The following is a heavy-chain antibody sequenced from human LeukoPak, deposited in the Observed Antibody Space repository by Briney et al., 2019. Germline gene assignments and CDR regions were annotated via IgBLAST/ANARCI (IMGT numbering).Heavy chain of an antibody. CDR1: GGSISSYY. Sequence: SETLSLTCTVSGGSISSYYWSWIRQPPGKGLEWIGYIYYSGSTNYNPSLKSRVTISVDTSKNQFSLKLSSVTAADTAVYYCARARPRDFPFDIWGQGTMVTVSS. J-gene: IGHJ3*02. CDR2: IYYSGST. CDR3: ARARPRDFPFDI. V-gene: IGHV4-59*01. D-gene: IGHD1-14*01.